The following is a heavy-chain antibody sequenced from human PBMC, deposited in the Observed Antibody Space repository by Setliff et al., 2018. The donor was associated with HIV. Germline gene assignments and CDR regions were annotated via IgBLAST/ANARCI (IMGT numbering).Heavy chain of an antibody. CDR1: GYTFTSYT. CDR3: ASSTITIFGVVPYYFDY. Sequence: ASVKVSCKASGYTFTSYTMHWVRQAPGQRLEWMGWINAGNGKTKYSQKFQSRVIITRDTSASTAYMELHSLRSEETAIYYCASSTITIFGVVPYYFDYWGQGTLVTVSS. V-gene: IGHV1-3*01. D-gene: IGHD3-3*01. J-gene: IGHJ4*02. CDR2: INAGNGKT.